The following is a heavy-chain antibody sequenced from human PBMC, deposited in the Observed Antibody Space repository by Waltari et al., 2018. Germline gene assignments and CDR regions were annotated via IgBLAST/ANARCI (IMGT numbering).Heavy chain of an antibody. D-gene: IGHD2-15*01. V-gene: IGHV4-4*02. J-gene: IGHJ4*02. CDR1: YDSMGGRDF. CDR3: ARDRGRGLYLDS. Sequence: QLQLQQSGPGLVKPSESLSLPCAVPYDSMGGRDFWSWVRQSPGQGLEWIGQVHRSGRTNYNPSLASRVTISVDTSKNQFSLKVPSPTAADTAIYYCARDRGRGLYLDSWGPGTLVTVSP. CDR2: VHRSGRT.